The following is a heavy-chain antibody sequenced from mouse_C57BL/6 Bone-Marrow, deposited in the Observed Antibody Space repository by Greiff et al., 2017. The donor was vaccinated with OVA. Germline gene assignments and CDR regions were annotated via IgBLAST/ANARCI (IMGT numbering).Heavy chain of an antibody. CDR3: ARIYWGDWYLDV. J-gene: IGHJ1*03. Sequence: VQLQESGPELVKPGASVKISCKASGYSFTGYYMNWVKQSPEKSLEWIGEINPSTGGTTYNQKFKAKATLTVDKSSSTAYMQLKSLTSEDSAVYYCARIYWGDWYLDVWGTGTTVTVSS. CDR1: GYSFTGYY. D-gene: IGHD4-1*01. V-gene: IGHV1-42*01. CDR2: INPSTGGT.